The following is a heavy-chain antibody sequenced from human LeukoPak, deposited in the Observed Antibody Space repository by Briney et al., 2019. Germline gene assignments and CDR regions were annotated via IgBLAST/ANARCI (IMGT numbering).Heavy chain of an antibody. J-gene: IGHJ4*02. CDR2: ISYDGSNK. Sequence: SGGSLRLSCAASGFTFSSYAMHWVRQAPGKGLEWVAVISYDGSNKYYADSVKGRFTISRDNSKNTLYLQMNSLRAEDTAVYYCARVRYSGTLFDYWGQGTLVTVSS. CDR1: GFTFSSYA. V-gene: IGHV3-30-3*01. D-gene: IGHD1-26*01. CDR3: ARVRYSGTLFDY.